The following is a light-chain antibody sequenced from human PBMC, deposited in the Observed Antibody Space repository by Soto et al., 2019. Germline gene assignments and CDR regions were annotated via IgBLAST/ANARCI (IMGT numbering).Light chain of an antibody. J-gene: IGKJ1*01. CDR1: QSVGSN. CDR2: GAS. CDR3: QQYNNWPPT. Sequence: DIVLTQSPATLSVSPGDRATLSCRASQSVGSNLAWYQQKPGQAPRLLISGASTRATGIPANFSGSGSETEFTLSISSLQSEDFAVYYCQQYNNWPPTFGLGTKVEIK. V-gene: IGKV3-15*01.